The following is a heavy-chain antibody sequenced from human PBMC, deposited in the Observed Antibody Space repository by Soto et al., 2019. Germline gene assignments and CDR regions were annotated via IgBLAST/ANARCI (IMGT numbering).Heavy chain of an antibody. V-gene: IGHV3-74*01. CDR2: INSDGSST. Sequence: EVQLVESGGGLVQPGGSLRLSCAASGFTFSTSWMHWVRQVPGKGLVWVSHINSDGSSTTYADSVKGRFTISRDNAKNTLYLQMTSLRAEDTAVYYCARDRSYAFDVWGQGTMVTVSS. CDR3: ARDRSYAFDV. CDR1: GFTFSTSW. J-gene: IGHJ3*01.